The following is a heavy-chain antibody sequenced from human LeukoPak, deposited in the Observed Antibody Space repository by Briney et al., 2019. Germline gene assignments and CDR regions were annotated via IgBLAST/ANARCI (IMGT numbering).Heavy chain of an antibody. J-gene: IGHJ4*02. D-gene: IGHD3-22*01. Sequence: GGSLRLSCAASGFTFSTYGMHWVRQAPGKGLEWVAVIWYDGTNEYYADSVKGRFTISGDSSKNTLYLQMNSLRAEDTAVYYCAGTIVGKWAIDYWGQGTLVTVSS. CDR1: GFTFSTYG. V-gene: IGHV3-33*01. CDR2: IWYDGTNE. CDR3: AGTIVGKWAIDY.